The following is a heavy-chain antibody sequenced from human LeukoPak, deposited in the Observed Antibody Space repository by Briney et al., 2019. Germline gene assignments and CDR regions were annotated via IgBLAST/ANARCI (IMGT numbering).Heavy chain of an antibody. CDR3: ARDPANGGGDAFDI. J-gene: IGHJ3*02. CDR2: ISYEGSNK. Sequence: GGSLRLSCAASGFTFSSYAMHWVRQAPGKGLEGVAVISYEGSNKYYADSVKGRFTISRDNSKNTLYLQMNSLRAEDTAVYYCARDPANGGGDAFDIWGQGTMVTVSS. V-gene: IGHV3-30-3*01. CDR1: GFTFSSYA. D-gene: IGHD2-8*01.